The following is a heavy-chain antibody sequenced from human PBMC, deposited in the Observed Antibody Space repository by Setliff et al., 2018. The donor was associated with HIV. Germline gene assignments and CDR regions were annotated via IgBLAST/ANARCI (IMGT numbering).Heavy chain of an antibody. CDR3: ARDDGGYNYAEAFDV. J-gene: IGHJ3*01. Sequence: SETLSLTCGVSGGSVGSGSYYWSWIRQSPGKGLEWLGYIYYSGSTTYNPSLRSRVTISIDTSKNQFSLNLRSVTAADTAVYYCARDDGGYNYAEAFDVWGQGTMVTVS. V-gene: IGHV4-61*01. CDR2: IYYSGST. CDR1: GGSVGSGSYY. D-gene: IGHD3-16*01.